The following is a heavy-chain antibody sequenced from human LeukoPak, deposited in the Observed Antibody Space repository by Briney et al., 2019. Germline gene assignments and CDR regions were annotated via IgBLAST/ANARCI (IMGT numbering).Heavy chain of an antibody. CDR2: INPNTGGT. D-gene: IGHD6-19*01. Sequence: ASVKVSCKASGYSYTGYYIHWVRQAPGQGLEWMGWINPNTGGTNFAQKFQGRVTMTRDTSITTTHMELSSLRSDDTAVYYCATVDQWLAYDYWGQGTLVTVSS. J-gene: IGHJ4*02. CDR3: ATVDQWLAYDY. V-gene: IGHV1-2*02. CDR1: GYSYTGYY.